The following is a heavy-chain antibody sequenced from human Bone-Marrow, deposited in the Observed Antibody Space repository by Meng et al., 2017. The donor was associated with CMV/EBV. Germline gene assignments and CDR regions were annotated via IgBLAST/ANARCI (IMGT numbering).Heavy chain of an antibody. D-gene: IGHD4-23*01. Sequence: SEPLSLTCTVSGYSISSGYYWGWIRQPPGKGLEWIGNINHSGSVYYNPSLQSRVTLSVDTSKNHFSLTVNSVTAADTAVDYCARSDGGNSEGRFDPWGQGTLVTVSS. CDR3: ARSDGGNSEGRFDP. CDR2: INHSGSV. CDR1: GYSISSGYY. J-gene: IGHJ5*02. V-gene: IGHV4-38-2*02.